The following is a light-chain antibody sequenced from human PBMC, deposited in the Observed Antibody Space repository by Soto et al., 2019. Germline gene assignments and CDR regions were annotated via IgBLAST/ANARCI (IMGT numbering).Light chain of an antibody. CDR1: QSVLYSSNNKNY. CDR3: QQYYSTPYT. Sequence: IVMTQSPDSLAVSLGERATINCKSSQSVLYSSNNKNYLAWYQQKPGQPPKLLIYWASTRESGVPDRFSGSGSWTDFTLTISSLQAEDGAVYYCQQYYSTPYTFGQGTKLEIK. J-gene: IGKJ2*01. V-gene: IGKV4-1*01. CDR2: WAS.